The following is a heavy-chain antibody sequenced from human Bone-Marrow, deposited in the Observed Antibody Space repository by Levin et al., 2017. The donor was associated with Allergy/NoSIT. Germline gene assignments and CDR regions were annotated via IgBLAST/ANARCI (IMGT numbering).Heavy chain of an antibody. V-gene: IGHV4-4*02. CDR2: IYHGGRT. CDR1: GGSISSSTW. CDR3: ARDPLDYGTNSGNY. J-gene: IGHJ4*02. Sequence: PLETLSLTCTVSGGSISSSTWWSWVRQPPGKGLEWIGEIYHGGRTNYNPSLRSRVTMSVDKSQNQFSLNLNSVTAADTAVYYCARDPLDYGTNSGNYWGQGTLVTVSS. D-gene: IGHD4-17*01.